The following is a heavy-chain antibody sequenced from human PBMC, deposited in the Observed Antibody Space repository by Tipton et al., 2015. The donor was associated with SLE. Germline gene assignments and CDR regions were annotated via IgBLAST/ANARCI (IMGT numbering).Heavy chain of an antibody. CDR3: ARDLSGCHYDL. CDR1: GGPVNDYY. CDR2: LYYSGNT. V-gene: IGHV4-59*02. Sequence: TLSLTCTVSGGPVNDYYWSWIRLPPGKGLECIGYLYYSGNTNYNPSLKSRVTVSIDTSKNQFSLNLSSVTAADTAVYYCARDLSGCHYDLWGRATLVAFSS. J-gene: IGHJ2*01. D-gene: IGHD3-3*01.